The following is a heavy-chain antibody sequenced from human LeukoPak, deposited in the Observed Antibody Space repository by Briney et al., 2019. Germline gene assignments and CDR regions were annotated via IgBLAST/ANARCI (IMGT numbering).Heavy chain of an antibody. D-gene: IGHD5-18*01. Sequence: SVKVSCKASGGTFSSYAISWVRQAPGQGLEWMGRIIPILGIANYAQKFQGRVTITADKSTSTAYMELSSLRSEDTAVYYCARTSFHYSYGYGGGLYFDYWGQGTLVIVSS. CDR1: GGTFSSYA. CDR3: ARTSFHYSYGYGGGLYFDY. V-gene: IGHV1-69*04. CDR2: IIPILGIA. J-gene: IGHJ4*02.